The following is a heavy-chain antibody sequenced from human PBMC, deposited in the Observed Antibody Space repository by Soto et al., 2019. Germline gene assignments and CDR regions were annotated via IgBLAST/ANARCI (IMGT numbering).Heavy chain of an antibody. CDR2: IHTGNGLR. V-gene: IGHV1-3*04. J-gene: IGHJ4*02. CDR1: GYNFDDST. Sequence: QVHLVQSGAEVREPGASVRISCKTSGYNFDDSTLHWVRQTPGRGLEWVGWIHTGNGLRRYAENVQGRVALMIDKXXXTXXXXXXXXXXXXXXXXXXXXXXHFWGQGTPVTVAS. CDR3: XXXXHF.